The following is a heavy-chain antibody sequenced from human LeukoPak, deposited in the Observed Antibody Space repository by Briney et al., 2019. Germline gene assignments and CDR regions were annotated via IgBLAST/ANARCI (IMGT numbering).Heavy chain of an antibody. V-gene: IGHV4-4*07. J-gene: IGHJ5*02. Sequence: SETLCLTRTVSGGSISSYYWSWIRQPAGKGLEWIGRIYTSGSTTYNPSLKSRVTMSVDTSKNQFSLKLSSVTAADTAVYYCARDSGTTGEVKFDPWGQGTLVTVSS. CDR2: IYTSGST. CDR1: GGSISSYY. D-gene: IGHD3-10*01. CDR3: ARDSGTTGEVKFDP.